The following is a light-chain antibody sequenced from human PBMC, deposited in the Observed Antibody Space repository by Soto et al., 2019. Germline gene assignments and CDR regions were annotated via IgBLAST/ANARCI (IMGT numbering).Light chain of an antibody. CDR3: QQSYSTPIT. J-gene: IGKJ5*01. CDR1: QSISSW. V-gene: IGKV1-39*01. CDR2: AAS. Sequence: DIQMTQSPSTLSASVGDRVTITCRASQSISSWLAWYQQKPGKPPRLLIYAASSLQSGVPSRFSGSGSGTDFTLTISSLQPEDFATYYCQQSYSTPITFGQGTRLEIK.